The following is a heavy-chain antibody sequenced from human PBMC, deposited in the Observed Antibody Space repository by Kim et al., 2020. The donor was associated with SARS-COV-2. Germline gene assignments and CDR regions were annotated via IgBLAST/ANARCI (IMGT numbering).Heavy chain of an antibody. D-gene: IGHD3-22*01. Sequence: ADSLQGRLHISRDHSKNTLYLQMNSLRAEDTAVYYCATVVFYYDAGYFKNWGQGTLVIVSS. CDR3: ATVVFYYDAGYFKN. J-gene: IGHJ1*01. V-gene: IGHV3-66*01.